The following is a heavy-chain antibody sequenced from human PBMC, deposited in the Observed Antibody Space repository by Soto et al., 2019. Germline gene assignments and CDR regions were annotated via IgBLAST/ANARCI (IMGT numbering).Heavy chain of an antibody. Sequence: ASVKIAVKASGVTFSSYAISWVRQAPGQGLECMGGIIPIFGTANYAQKFQGRVTITADESTSTAYMELSSLRSEDTAVYYCARAGYSSGWYWFDPWGQGTMVTVSS. CDR2: IIPIFGTA. CDR1: GVTFSSYA. D-gene: IGHD6-19*01. J-gene: IGHJ5*02. CDR3: ARAGYSSGWYWFDP. V-gene: IGHV1-69*13.